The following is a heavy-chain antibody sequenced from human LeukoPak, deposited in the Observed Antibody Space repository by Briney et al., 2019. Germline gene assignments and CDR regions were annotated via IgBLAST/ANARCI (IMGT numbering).Heavy chain of an antibody. D-gene: IGHD2-15*01. CDR1: GFTFSDCA. CDR3: XXXXRYGSXXDXXXXX. Sequence: GGSLRLSCAASGFTFSDCAMTWVRQAPGKGLEWVSAIVKTGGSTYADSVKGRFTISRDNSKNTLYLQMNSLRAEDTAVYYCXXXXRYGSXXDXXXXXWXRGXLVTVSS. CDR2: IVKTGGST. J-gene: IGHJ2*01. V-gene: IGHV3-23*01.